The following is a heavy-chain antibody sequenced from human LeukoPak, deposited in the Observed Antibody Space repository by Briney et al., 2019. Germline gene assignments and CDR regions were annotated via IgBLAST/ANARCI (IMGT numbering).Heavy chain of an antibody. CDR1: GGSLSGSH. J-gene: IGHJ6*03. CDR2: INDSGDT. CDR3: ARKPRGSIATPGTWFSYYHYYYMDV. V-gene: IGHV4-34*01. Sequence: SETLSLTCAFYGGSLSGSHWSWIRQPPGKGLEWIGEINDSGDTNYNSSLKSRVTISVDTYRKQFSLKVTSVTAADTAVYYCARKPRGSIATPGTWFSYYHYYYMDVWGRGTTVIVSS. D-gene: IGHD6-13*01.